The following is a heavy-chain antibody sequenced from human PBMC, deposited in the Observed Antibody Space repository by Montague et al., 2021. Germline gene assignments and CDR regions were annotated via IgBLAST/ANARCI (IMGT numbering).Heavy chain of an antibody. D-gene: IGHD6-13*01. J-gene: IGHJ5*02. CDR3: ARVFSSWYVGWFDP. Sequence: SETLSLTCTVSGGSISSSSYYWGWIRQPPGKGLEWIGSIYYSGNSFYQPSPKSRITMAVDTSKNQFSLKLSSVTAAGTAIYYCARVFSSWYVGWFDPWGQGTLVTVSS. CDR2: IYYSGNS. CDR1: GGSISSSSYY. V-gene: IGHV4-39*07.